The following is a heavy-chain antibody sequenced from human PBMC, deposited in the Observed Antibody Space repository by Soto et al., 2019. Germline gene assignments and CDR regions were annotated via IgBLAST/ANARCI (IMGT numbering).Heavy chain of an antibody. CDR1: GFTFSSYA. D-gene: IGHD3-3*01. CDR3: LVARGFWSGLFDY. V-gene: IGHV3-23*01. Sequence: PGGSLRLSCAASGFTFSSYAMSWVRQAPGKGLEWVSAISGSGGYTYYADSVKGRFTISRDNSKNTLYLQMNSLRAEDTAVYYCLVARGFWSGLFDYWGQGTLVTVSS. J-gene: IGHJ4*02. CDR2: ISGSGGYT.